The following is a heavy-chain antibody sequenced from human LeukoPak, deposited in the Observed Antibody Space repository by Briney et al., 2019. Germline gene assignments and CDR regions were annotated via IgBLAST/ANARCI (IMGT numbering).Heavy chain of an antibody. D-gene: IGHD3-9*01. CDR1: GSSISSGGYS. Sequence: SETLSLTCAVSGSSISSGGYSWSWIRQPPGKGLEWIGYIYHSGSTYYNPSLKSRVTISVDRSKNQFSLKLSSVTAADTAVYYCARAMLPYDILTGYYLYDAFDIWGQGTMVTVSS. V-gene: IGHV4-30-2*01. J-gene: IGHJ3*02. CDR3: ARAMLPYDILTGYYLYDAFDI. CDR2: IYHSGST.